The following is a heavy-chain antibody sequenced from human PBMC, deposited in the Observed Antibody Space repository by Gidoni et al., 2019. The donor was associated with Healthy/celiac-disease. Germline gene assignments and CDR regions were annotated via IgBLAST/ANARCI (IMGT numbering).Heavy chain of an antibody. J-gene: IGHJ4*02. V-gene: IGHV3-21*01. Sequence: EVQLVESGGGLVEPGGSLRLSCAASGFTFSSYSMNWVRQAPGKGLEWVSSISSSSSYIYYADSVKGRFTISRDNAKNSLYLQMNSLRAEDTAVYYCARVLDFWSGFDYWGQGTLVTVSS. D-gene: IGHD3-3*01. CDR3: ARVLDFWSGFDY. CDR2: ISSSSSYI. CDR1: GFTFSSYS.